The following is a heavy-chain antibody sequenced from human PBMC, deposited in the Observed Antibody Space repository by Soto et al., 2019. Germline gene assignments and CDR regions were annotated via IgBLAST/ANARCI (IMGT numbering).Heavy chain of an antibody. V-gene: IGHV3-30*18. J-gene: IGHJ3*02. CDR3: AKDDRLWWGDAFDI. D-gene: IGHD2-21*01. CDR1: GFTFSSYG. CDR2: ISYDGSNK. Sequence: QVQLVESGGGVVQPGRSLRLSCAASGFTFSSYGMHWVRQAPGKGLEWVAVISYDGSNKYYADSVKGRFTISRDNSKNTLYLQMNSLRAEDTAVYYCAKDDRLWWGDAFDIWGQGTMVTVSS.